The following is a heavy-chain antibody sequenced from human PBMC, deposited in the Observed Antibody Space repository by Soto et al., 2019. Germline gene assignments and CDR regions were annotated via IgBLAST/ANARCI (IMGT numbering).Heavy chain of an antibody. CDR1: GGSISSYY. D-gene: IGHD3-3*01. Sequence: PSETLSLTCTVSGGSISSYYWSWIRQPPGKGLEWIGYIYYSGSTNYNPSLKSRVTISVDTSKNQFSLKLSSVTAADTAVYYCARDSTQFTIFGVGPRGWFDPWGQGTLVTVS. J-gene: IGHJ5*02. CDR3: ARDSTQFTIFGVGPRGWFDP. V-gene: IGHV4-59*01. CDR2: IYYSGST.